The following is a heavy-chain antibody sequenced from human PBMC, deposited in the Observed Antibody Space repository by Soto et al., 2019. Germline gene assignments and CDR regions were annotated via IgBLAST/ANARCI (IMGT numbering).Heavy chain of an antibody. D-gene: IGHD3-22*01. V-gene: IGHV3-15*07. J-gene: IGHJ4*01. Sequence: EVQLVESGGGLVEPGGSLRLSCAASGFTFTTAWINWVRQAPGKGLEWVGRSKSKIDGGTTDFAAPVKGRFAISRDDSRNMVYFQMNSLEIDDTAVYYCTTDSHFTMKLVRFDYWGLGTLVTVSS. CDR1: GFTFTTAW. CDR2: SKSKIDGGTT. CDR3: TTDSHFTMKLVRFDY.